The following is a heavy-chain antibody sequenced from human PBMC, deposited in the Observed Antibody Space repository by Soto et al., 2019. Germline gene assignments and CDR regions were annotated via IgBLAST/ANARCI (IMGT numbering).Heavy chain of an antibody. CDR2: ISDSGGTA. Sequence: EVQLLESGGGLVLPGETLRLSCAASGFTFSTYAMSWVRQAPGKGLEWVSAISDSGGTAFHADPVKGRFTISRENSKSTLYLQMSGLIAEDTAVYYCAKDGCSSTSCYHFDSWGQGTLVTVSS. V-gene: IGHV3-23*01. J-gene: IGHJ4*02. D-gene: IGHD2-2*01. CDR1: GFTFSTYA. CDR3: AKDGCSSTSCYHFDS.